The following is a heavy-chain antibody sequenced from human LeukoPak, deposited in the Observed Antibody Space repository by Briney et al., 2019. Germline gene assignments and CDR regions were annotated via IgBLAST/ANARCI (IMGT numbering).Heavy chain of an antibody. CDR2: ISWNSGSI. CDR1: GFTFDDYA. D-gene: IGHD4-23*01. Sequence: PGGSLRPSCAASGFTFDDYAMHWVRQAPGKGLEWVSGISWNSGSIGYAASVKGRFTTSRDNSKNTLYLQMNSLRAEDTAIYYCAKDYGGNPFDYWGQGTLVTVSS. J-gene: IGHJ4*02. CDR3: AKDYGGNPFDY. V-gene: IGHV3-9*01.